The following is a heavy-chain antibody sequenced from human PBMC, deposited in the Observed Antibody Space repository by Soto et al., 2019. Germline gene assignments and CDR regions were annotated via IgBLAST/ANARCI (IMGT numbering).Heavy chain of an antibody. CDR3: ARNRAGGTIYLFAY. CDR1: GNAIRDNF. D-gene: IGHD2-2*01. Sequence: SETLSLTCNVSGNAIRDNFWSGRRQSPGKALEWIGHTHSSGTTKYNPSLSNRVTLSEDTSKNQVSLRLSSRTPADTAVYFCARNRAGGTIYLFAYWGPGTLVTVSS. CDR2: THSSGTT. J-gene: IGHJ4*02. V-gene: IGHV4-59*03.